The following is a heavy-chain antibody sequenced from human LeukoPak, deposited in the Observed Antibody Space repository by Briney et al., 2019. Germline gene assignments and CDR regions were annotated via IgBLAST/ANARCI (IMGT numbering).Heavy chain of an antibody. CDR2: IYSGGST. CDR3: AKSHPKRLELRYWLLDP. Sequence: PGGSLRLSCAASGFTVSNNYMSWVRQAPGKGLEWASVIYSGGSTYYADSVKGRFTISRDTSKNTLSLQMNSLRAEDTAVYYCAKSHPKRLELRYWLLDPWGQGTLVTVSS. CDR1: GFTVSNNY. D-gene: IGHD1-7*01. J-gene: IGHJ5*02. V-gene: IGHV3-53*01.